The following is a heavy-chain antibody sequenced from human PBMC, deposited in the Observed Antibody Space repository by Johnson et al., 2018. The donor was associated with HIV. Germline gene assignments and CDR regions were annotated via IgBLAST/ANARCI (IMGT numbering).Heavy chain of an antibody. CDR2: LYSDGGT. D-gene: IGHD2-15*01. CDR1: GITVSSNY. Sequence: VLLVESGGGLAQPGGSLRLSCAASGITVSSNYMSWVRQAPGKGLEWVSVLYSDGGTYYADSVKGRFTISSDNSKNTLYLQMNSLRADDTAVYYCAREGIWYCSGGSCYGAFDIWGQGTMVTVSS. J-gene: IGHJ3*02. V-gene: IGHV3-66*02. CDR3: AREGIWYCSGGSCYGAFDI.